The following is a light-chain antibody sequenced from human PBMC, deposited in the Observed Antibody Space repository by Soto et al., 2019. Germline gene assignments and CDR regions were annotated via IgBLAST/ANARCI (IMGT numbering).Light chain of an antibody. J-gene: IGKJ1*01. Sequence: EVVMTQSPATLSVSPGVRATLSCRASQSVSRKLAWYQQKPGQAPRLLIYDASTRATGIPARFSGSGSGTEFTLTIGSLQSEDVATYFCQKYNSPPRTFGQGTKVELK. CDR2: DAS. CDR1: QSVSRK. CDR3: QKYNSPPRT. V-gene: IGKV3-15*01.